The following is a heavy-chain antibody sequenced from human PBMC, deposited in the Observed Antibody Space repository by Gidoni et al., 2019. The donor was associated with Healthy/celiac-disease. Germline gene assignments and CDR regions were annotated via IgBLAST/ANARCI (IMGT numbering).Heavy chain of an antibody. D-gene: IGHD2-2*01. Sequence: QVQLVESGGGLVKPGGSLRLSCAASGFTFSDYYMSWIRQAPGKGLEWVSYISSSSSYTNYADSVKGRFTISRDNAKNSLYLQMNSLRAEDTAVYYCARVVPAAYNWFDPWGQGTLVTVSS. CDR1: GFTFSDYY. CDR3: ARVVPAAYNWFDP. CDR2: ISSSSSYT. J-gene: IGHJ5*02. V-gene: IGHV3-11*06.